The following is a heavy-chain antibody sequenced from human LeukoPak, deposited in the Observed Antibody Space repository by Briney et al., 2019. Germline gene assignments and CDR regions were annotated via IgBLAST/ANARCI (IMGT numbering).Heavy chain of an antibody. Sequence: GGSLRLSCAASGFAFSSSAMHWVRQSPGKGLEWVAVISYDGSNKYYADFVKGRFTISRDNSKNTLYLQMNSLRAEDTAVYYCARDLGYYYDSSGYYSPSGFDYWGQGTLVTVSS. J-gene: IGHJ4*02. CDR1: GFAFSSSA. V-gene: IGHV3-30*19. CDR2: ISYDGSNK. CDR3: ARDLGYYYDSSGYYSPSGFDY. D-gene: IGHD3-22*01.